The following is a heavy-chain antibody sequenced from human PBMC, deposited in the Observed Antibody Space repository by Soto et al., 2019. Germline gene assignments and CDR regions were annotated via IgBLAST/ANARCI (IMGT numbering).Heavy chain of an antibody. Sequence: EGQLLESGGGLKQQGGSLRLSCAASGLTSGIYDISWVRQAPGKGLEWVSVISTGGVPYYADSVKGRFTISRDISKNTLFLQMSSLRVEDTAVYYCARGGTGYKQFDYWGQGTLVTVSS. CDR3: ARGGTGYKQFDY. CDR2: ISTGGVP. D-gene: IGHD5-12*01. J-gene: IGHJ4*02. V-gene: IGHV3-23*01. CDR1: GLTSGIYD.